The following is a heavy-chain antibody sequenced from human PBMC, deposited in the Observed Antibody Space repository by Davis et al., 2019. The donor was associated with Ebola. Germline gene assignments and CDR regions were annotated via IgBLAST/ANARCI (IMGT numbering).Heavy chain of an antibody. CDR1: GFTFSSYS. CDR3: ARKEPAIYFYYYGMDV. D-gene: IGHD2-21*02. Sequence: GGSLRLSCAASGFTFSSYSMNWVRQAPGKGLEWVSSITTSSSYIYYADSVKGLFTISRDNAKNSLYLQMNSLRAEDTAVYYCARKEPAIYFYYYGMDVWGQGTTVTVSS. CDR2: ITTSSSYI. V-gene: IGHV3-21*01. J-gene: IGHJ6*02.